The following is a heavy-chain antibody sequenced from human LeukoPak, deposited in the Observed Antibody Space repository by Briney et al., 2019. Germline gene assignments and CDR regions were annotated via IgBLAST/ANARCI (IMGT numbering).Heavy chain of an antibody. D-gene: IGHD6-13*01. Sequence: ASVKVSCKASGYTFTGYYMHWVRQAPGQGLEWMGWINPNSGGTNYAQKFQGWVTMTRDTSISTAYMELSRLRSDDTAVYYCARDPSDSSSWYFNWGQGTLVTVSS. CDR1: GYTFTGYY. CDR2: INPNSGGT. V-gene: IGHV1-2*04. CDR3: ARDPSDSSSWYFN. J-gene: IGHJ4*02.